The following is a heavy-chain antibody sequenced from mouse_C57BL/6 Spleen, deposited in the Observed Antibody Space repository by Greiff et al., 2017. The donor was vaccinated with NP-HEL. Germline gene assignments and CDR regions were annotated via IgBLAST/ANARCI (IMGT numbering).Heavy chain of an antibody. CDR2: INPGSGGT. D-gene: IGHD4-1*01. V-gene: IGHV1-54*01. CDR1: GYAFTNYL. Sequence: QVQLQQSGAELVRPGTSVKVSCKASGYAFTNYLIEWVKQRPGQGLEWIGVINPGSGGTNYNEKFKGKATLTADKSSSTAYMQRSSLTAEDYAVYFCARGEANWGYFEVWGTGTTVTVSS. CDR3: ARGEANWGYFEV. J-gene: IGHJ1*03.